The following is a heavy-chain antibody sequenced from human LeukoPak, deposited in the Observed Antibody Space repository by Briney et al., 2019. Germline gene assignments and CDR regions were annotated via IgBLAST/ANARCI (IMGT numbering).Heavy chain of an antibody. Sequence: PSETLSLTCTVSGGSISSYYWSWIRQPPGKGLEWIGYIYYSGSTNYNPSLKSRVTISVDTSKNQFSLKLSSVTAADTGVYYCGRVDYYASGFFDYWGQGTLVTVSS. CDR3: GRVDYYASGFFDY. V-gene: IGHV4-59*01. CDR2: IYYSGST. J-gene: IGHJ4*02. CDR1: GGSISSYY. D-gene: IGHD3-10*01.